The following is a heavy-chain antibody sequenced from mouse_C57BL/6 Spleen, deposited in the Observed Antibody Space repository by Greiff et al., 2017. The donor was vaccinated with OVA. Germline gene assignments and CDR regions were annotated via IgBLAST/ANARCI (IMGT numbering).Heavy chain of an antibody. CDR1: GYTFTSYW. Sequence: VQLQQPGAELVKPGASVKLSCKASGYTFTSYWMHWVKQRPGQGLEWIGMIHPNSGSTNYNEKFKSKATLTVDKSSSTAYMQLSSLTSEDSAVYYCARWRDYDHVFDYWGQGTTLTVSS. CDR3: ARWRDYDHVFDY. J-gene: IGHJ2*01. D-gene: IGHD2-4*01. V-gene: IGHV1-64*01. CDR2: IHPNSGST.